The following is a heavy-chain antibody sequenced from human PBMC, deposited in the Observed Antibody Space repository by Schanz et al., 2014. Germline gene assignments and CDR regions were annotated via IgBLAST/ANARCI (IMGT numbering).Heavy chain of an antibody. CDR2: ISNDGSIK. CDR3: ARDLEGYDGGGGGFDP. D-gene: IGHD2-21*01. Sequence: QVQLLQFGGGVVQPGRSLRLSCAASGFTFSSYAMHWVRQAPGKGLEWVALISNDGSIKYYADSVEGRFTISRDNSRNTLYLQMNSLRAEDTAVYYCARDLEGYDGGGGGFDPWGQGTPVTVSS. V-gene: IGHV3-30-3*01. J-gene: IGHJ5*02. CDR1: GFTFSSYA.